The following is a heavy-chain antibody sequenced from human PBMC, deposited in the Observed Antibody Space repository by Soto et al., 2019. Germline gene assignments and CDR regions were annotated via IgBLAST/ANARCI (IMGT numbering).Heavy chain of an antibody. J-gene: IGHJ6*02. CDR3: ATNSQEIAAAGGTHTYYYYGMDV. D-gene: IGHD6-13*01. CDR1: GYTFTGYY. Sequence: ASVKVSCKASGYTFTGYYMHWVRQAPGQGLEWMGWIDPNSGGTNYAQKFQGWVTMTRDTSISTAYMELSRLRSDDTAVYYCATNSQEIAAAGGTHTYYYYGMDVWGQGTTVTVSS. V-gene: IGHV1-2*04. CDR2: IDPNSGGT.